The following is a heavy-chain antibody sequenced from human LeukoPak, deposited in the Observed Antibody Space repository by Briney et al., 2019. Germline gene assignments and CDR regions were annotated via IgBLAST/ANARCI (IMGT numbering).Heavy chain of an antibody. CDR2: INPSSGGT. Sequence: ASVKVSCKASGYTFTGYYIHWVRQAPGQGLEWMGWINPSSGGTNYAQKFQGRVTMTRDTSISTAYMELSRLTSDDTAVYYCARGVAGSYYYYYMDVWGKGTTVTISS. V-gene: IGHV1-2*02. CDR3: ARGVAGSYYYYYMDV. J-gene: IGHJ6*03. D-gene: IGHD6-19*01. CDR1: GYTFTGYY.